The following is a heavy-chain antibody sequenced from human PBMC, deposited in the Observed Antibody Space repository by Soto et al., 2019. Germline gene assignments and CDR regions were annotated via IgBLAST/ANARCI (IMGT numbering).Heavy chain of an antibody. CDR1: GFTFSSYW. CDR2: IKGDGNEK. CDR3: ARAIAASGAY. J-gene: IGHJ4*02. V-gene: IGHV3-7*01. D-gene: IGHD6-13*01. Sequence: GGSLRLSCASSGFTFSSYWMHLVRQAPGKGLEWVANIKGDGNEKYYVDSVKGRFTISRDNAKNSLYLQMNSLRAEDTAVYYCARAIAASGAYWGQGTLVTVSS.